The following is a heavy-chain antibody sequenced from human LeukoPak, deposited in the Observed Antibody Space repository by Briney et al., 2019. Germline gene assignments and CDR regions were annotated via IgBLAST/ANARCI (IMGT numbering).Heavy chain of an antibody. V-gene: IGHV5-51*01. CDR1: GYSSTSYW. Sequence: GESLKISCKCSGYSSTSYWIGWVRQMPGKGLEWMGIINPGYSDIRYSPSFQGQVTISADKSISTAYLRWSSLKASDTAIYYCGRHDKGYCGYVTIDYWGQGTLVTVSS. CDR3: GRHDKGYCGYVTIDY. J-gene: IGHJ4*02. CDR2: INPGYSDI. D-gene: IGHD5-12*01.